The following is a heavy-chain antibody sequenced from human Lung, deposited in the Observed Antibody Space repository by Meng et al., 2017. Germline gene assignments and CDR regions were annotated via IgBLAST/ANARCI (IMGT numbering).Heavy chain of an antibody. CDR2: INHSGST. J-gene: IGHJ4*02. D-gene: IGHD1-1*01. Sequence: RHQPGGAGLLKPPATPFLSSVFSGGICSDYYWCRLRQPPGKGLEWMGEINHSGSTTYNPSLESRPTISVETSQKNLSLKLRSVTAAESAVYYCARGPSTMAHDFDYWGQGTLVTVSS. CDR1: GGICSDYY. V-gene: IGHV4-34*01. CDR3: ARGPSTMAHDFDY.